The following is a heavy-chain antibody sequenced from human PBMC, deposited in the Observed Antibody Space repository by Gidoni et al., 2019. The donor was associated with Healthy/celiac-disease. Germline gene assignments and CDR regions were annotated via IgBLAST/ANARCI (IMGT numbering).Heavy chain of an antibody. J-gene: IGHJ3*02. D-gene: IGHD6-13*01. CDR3: AHRTASSSWYESAFDI. Sequence: QITLKESGPTLVKPTQNLTLTCTFSGFSLSTSGVGVGWIRQPPGKALEWLALIYWDDDNRYSPSLKSRLTITKDTSKNQVVLTMTNMDPVDTATYYCAHRTASSSWYESAFDIWGQGTMVTVSS. CDR2: IYWDDDN. CDR1: GFSLSTSGVG. V-gene: IGHV2-5*02.